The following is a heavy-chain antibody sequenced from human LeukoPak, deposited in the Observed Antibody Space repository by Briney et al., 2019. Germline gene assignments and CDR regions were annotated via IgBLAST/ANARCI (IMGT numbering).Heavy chain of an antibody. CDR1: GYTFTNYG. Sequence: GASVKISCKASGYTFTNYGVTWVRHAPGQGLEWMGWINTYTGNTNYAQKLQGRVTITTDTSTNTISIELRSLTSDATTVYSCARDGGLGWGSPSYFDYWGQGTLVTVSS. J-gene: IGHJ4*02. CDR2: INTYTGNT. CDR3: ARDGGLGWGSPSYFDY. D-gene: IGHD3-16*01. V-gene: IGHV1-18*01.